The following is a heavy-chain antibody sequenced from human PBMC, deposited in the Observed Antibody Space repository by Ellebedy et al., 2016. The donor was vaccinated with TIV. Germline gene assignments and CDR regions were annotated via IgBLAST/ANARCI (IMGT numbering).Heavy chain of an antibody. CDR3: ATRPYRSGQPFYGVFDF. CDR1: GGSVSSDGFF. D-gene: IGHD3-22*01. V-gene: IGHV4-31*03. CDR2: VSYSGST. Sequence: MPSETLSLTCIVSGGSVSSDGFFWSWIRQHPGKGLEWIGYVSYSGSTNYNPSLKSRVTMSIDTSKNQFSLNLNFVTAADTAVYYCATRPYRSGQPFYGVFDFWGQGTLVTVSS. J-gene: IGHJ4*02.